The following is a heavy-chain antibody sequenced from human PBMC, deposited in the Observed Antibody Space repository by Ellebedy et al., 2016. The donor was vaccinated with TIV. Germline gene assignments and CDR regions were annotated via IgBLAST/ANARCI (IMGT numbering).Heavy chain of an antibody. CDR3: ARDWITLALLFDH. Sequence: AASVKVSCKASGYVFIDYTIHWVRQAPGQRLEWMGWINPANGDVKFSDNFQGRLSLTRDTYATTAYMELRSLQSEDTAVYYCARDWITLALLFDHWGQGALVTVSS. CDR2: INPANGDV. D-gene: IGHD2-2*03. V-gene: IGHV1-3*01. J-gene: IGHJ4*02. CDR1: GYVFIDYT.